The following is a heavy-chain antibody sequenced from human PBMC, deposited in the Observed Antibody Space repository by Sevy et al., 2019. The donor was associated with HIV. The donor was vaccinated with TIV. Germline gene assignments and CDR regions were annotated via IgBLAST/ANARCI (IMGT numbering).Heavy chain of an antibody. CDR1: GYSFTNYW. V-gene: IGHV5-51*01. D-gene: IGHD6-19*01. Sequence: GGSLKISCKGSGYSFTNYWIGWVRQMPGKGLEWMGIIYPGDSDTRYSPSFQGQVTMSVDKSISTAYLQWSSLKASDTAMYYCARHHETVAGTPRVDVWGQGTTVTVSS. CDR3: ARHHETVAGTPRVDV. CDR2: IYPGDSDT. J-gene: IGHJ6*02.